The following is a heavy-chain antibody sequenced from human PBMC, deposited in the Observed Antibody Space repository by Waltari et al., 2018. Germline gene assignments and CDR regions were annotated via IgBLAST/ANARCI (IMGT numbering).Heavy chain of an antibody. CDR1: GGSIRTSRYY. CDR3: GRYSTYPDVCLDP. CDR2: VYYVGAS. V-gene: IGHV4-39*07. J-gene: IGHJ5*02. Sequence: QLQLQESGPGLVKPSETLSLTCTVSGGSIRTSRYYWGWIRQPPGKGLGWIWRVYYVGASYHSPSLKSRVTILVETSKNQFSLTLSSVTVADTAVYYCGRYSTYPDVCLDPWGQGTLVTVSP. D-gene: IGHD3-16*02.